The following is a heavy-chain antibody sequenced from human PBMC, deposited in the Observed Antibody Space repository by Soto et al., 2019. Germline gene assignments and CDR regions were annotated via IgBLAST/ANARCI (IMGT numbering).Heavy chain of an antibody. D-gene: IGHD3-9*01. CDR1: GFTFNMYT. Sequence: GGSLRLSCTASGFTFNMYTMNWVRQAPGKGLEWVASITSSIGDIYYADSVRGRFDISRDNPRNSLYLQMNSLRAEDTVVYYCASSFDWSLYFGGGGFYWGPGTQVTVSS. CDR3: ASSFDWSLYFGGGGFY. V-gene: IGHV3-21*01. CDR2: ITSSIGDI. J-gene: IGHJ4*02.